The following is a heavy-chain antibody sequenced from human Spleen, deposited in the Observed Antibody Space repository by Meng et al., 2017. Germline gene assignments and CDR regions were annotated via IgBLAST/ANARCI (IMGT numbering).Heavy chain of an antibody. J-gene: IGHJ4*02. D-gene: IGHD5/OR15-5a*01. CDR1: GFSLGDHY. V-gene: IGHV3-11*01. Sequence: QVQLVESGGGLVKPGGSLRLSCEASGFSLGDHYMRWIRQAPGKGLEWVSYISSSGTTVYYADSVKGRFTVFRDNAQNSLYLQMNSLRAEDTAVYYCAKEKFLYDYVFDYWGQGTLVTVSS. CDR2: ISSSGTTV. CDR3: AKEKFLYDYVFDY.